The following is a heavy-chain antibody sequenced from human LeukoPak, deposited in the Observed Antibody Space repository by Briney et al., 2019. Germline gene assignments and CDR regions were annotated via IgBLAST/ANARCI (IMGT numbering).Heavy chain of an antibody. CDR3: ARGMYRYYFDL. CDR1: GGSISTNNW. V-gene: IGHV4-4*02. D-gene: IGHD2-8*01. Sequence: SETLSLTCEVSGGSISTNNWWSWVRQSPEKGLEWIGEIYPAGGTNYNPSLRSRITIALDKSKNRFSLRMNSLTAADTAVYYCARGMYRYYFDLWGQGILVTVSS. CDR2: IYPAGGT. J-gene: IGHJ4*02.